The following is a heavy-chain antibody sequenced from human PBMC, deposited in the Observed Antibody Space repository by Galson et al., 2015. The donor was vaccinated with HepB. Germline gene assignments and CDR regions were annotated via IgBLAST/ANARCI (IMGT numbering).Heavy chain of an antibody. CDR1: GFPFSSYA. CDR3: ASPLVEQWLVGY. CDR2: IIASGGTT. Sequence: SLRLSCAASGFPFSSYAMNWVRQAPGKGLEWVSSIIASGGTTYYVDSVKGRFTISRDNSKNTLYLQMNSLRAEDTAVYYCASPLVEQWLVGYWGQGTLVTVSS. D-gene: IGHD6-19*01. J-gene: IGHJ4*02. V-gene: IGHV3-23*01.